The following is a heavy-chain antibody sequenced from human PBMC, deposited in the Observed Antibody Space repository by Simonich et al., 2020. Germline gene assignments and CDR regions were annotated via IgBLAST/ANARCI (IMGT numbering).Heavy chain of an antibody. V-gene: IGHV3-48*01. CDR2: ISSSSSTI. CDR1: GLTFHSYS. CDR3: ARDSSYYAFDI. D-gene: IGHD5-12*01. Sequence: EVQLVESGGGLVQPGGSLRLSCAASGLTFHSYSMNWVRQAPGKGLEWVTYISSSSSTIDYADSVKGRFTISRDNAKNSLYLQMNSLRAEDTAVYYCARDSSYYAFDIWGQGTMVTVSS. J-gene: IGHJ3*02.